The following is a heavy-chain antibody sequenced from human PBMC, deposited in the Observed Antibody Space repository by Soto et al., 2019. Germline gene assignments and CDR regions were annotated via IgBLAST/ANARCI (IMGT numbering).Heavy chain of an antibody. J-gene: IGHJ4*02. CDR1: GYSFTSYW. V-gene: IGHV5-10-1*01. CDR3: ARHGITGTLLCY. D-gene: IGHD1-20*01. Sequence: GESLKISCKGSGYSFTSYWISWVRQMPGKGLEWMGRIDPSDSYTNYSPSFQGHVTIPADKSISTAYLQWRSLKASATAMYYCARHGITGTLLCYWGQGTLVTVSS. CDR2: IDPSDSYT.